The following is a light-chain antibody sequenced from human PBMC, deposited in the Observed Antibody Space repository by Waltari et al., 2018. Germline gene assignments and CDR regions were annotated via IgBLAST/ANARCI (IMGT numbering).Light chain of an antibody. CDR3: SSYTSSSTFYV. CDR1: SSDVGVYNY. V-gene: IGLV2-14*01. Sequence: QSALTQPASVSGSPGQSIIISCTGTSSDVGVYNYVSWYQQHPGKAPKLMIYDVSKRPPGVSTRFSGSKSGTTASLTISGLQAEDEADYYCSSYTSSSTFYVFGTGTKVTVL. CDR2: DVS. J-gene: IGLJ1*01.